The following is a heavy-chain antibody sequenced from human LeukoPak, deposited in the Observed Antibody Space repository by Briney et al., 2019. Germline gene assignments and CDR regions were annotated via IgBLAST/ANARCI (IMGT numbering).Heavy chain of an antibody. V-gene: IGHV3-23*01. Sequence: GGSLRLSCAASGFTFSNYGMTWVRQAPGKGLEWVSSISGSAATISYADSVKGRFTISRDNSKNTLSLQMNTLRADDTAVYYCAKDHGSSDWYYFDYWGQGTLVTVSS. D-gene: IGHD6-13*01. CDR1: GFTFSNYG. CDR2: ISGSAATI. CDR3: AKDHGSSDWYYFDY. J-gene: IGHJ4*02.